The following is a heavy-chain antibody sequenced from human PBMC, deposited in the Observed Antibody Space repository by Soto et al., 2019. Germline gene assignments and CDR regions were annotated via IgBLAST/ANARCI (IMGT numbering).Heavy chain of an antibody. J-gene: IGHJ6*03. CDR2: IKSKTDGGTT. CDR1: GFTFSNAW. V-gene: IGHV3-15*01. CDR3: TTAGVVVVAATPYYYYYMDV. D-gene: IGHD2-15*01. Sequence: PGGSLRLSCAASGFTFSNAWMSWVRQAPGKGLEWVGRIKSKTDGGTTDYAAPVKGRFTISRDDSKNTLYLQMNSLKTEDTAVYYCTTAGVVVVAATPYYYYYMDVWGKGTTVTVSS.